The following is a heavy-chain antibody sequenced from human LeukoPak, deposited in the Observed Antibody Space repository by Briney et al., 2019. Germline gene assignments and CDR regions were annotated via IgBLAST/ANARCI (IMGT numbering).Heavy chain of an antibody. CDR2: MSGDGGPP. CDR1: GFTFSNYW. Sequence: GGSLRLSCAASGFTFSNYWMHWVRQVPGRGLIWVSQMSGDGGPPSYADSVKGRFTISRDNAKNTLFLQMNSLRAEDAAVYYCARSGYKYALDSWGQGTLVTVST. D-gene: IGHD5-18*01. CDR3: ARSGYKYALDS. J-gene: IGHJ5*01. V-gene: IGHV3-74*01.